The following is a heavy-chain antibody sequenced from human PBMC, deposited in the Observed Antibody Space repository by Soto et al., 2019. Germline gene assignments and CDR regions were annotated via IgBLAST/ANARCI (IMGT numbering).Heavy chain of an antibody. Sequence: QVQLVQSGAEVKRPGSSVKVSCKASGDTFNFYSINGVRQAPGLGLEWMGRVNPIVSRSNYAQRFQGRVTMTADTSTSTAYMELSGLRAEDTAIYYCATSYGSGYRAFDYWGQGALVTVSS. CDR3: ATSYGSGYRAFDY. CDR1: GDTFNFYS. CDR2: VNPIVSRS. V-gene: IGHV1-69*04. J-gene: IGHJ4*02. D-gene: IGHD3-10*01.